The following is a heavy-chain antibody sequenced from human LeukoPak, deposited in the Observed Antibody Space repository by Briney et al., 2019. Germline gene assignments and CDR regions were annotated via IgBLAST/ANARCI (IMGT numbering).Heavy chain of an antibody. Sequence: SETLSLTCAVYGGSFSGYYWSWIRQPPGKGLEWIGEINHSGSTNYNPSLKSRVTISVDTSKNQFSLKLSSVTAADTAVYYCAREVLGHAVTTNFDYWGQETLVTVSS. CDR1: GGSFSGYY. V-gene: IGHV4-34*01. CDR2: INHSGST. CDR3: AREVLGHAVTTNFDY. D-gene: IGHD4-17*01. J-gene: IGHJ4*02.